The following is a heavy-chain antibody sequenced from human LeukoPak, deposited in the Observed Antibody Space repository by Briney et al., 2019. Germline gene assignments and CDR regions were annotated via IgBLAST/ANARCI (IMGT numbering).Heavy chain of an antibody. CDR2: IYYNGST. CDR3: ARSLRTGDYGRGFFDY. Sequence: SETLSLTCTVSGGSISSYYWSWIRQPPGKGLEWIGTIYYNGSTYYNPSLKSRVTMSVDTSKNQFSLKLNSVTAADTAVYYCARSLRTGDYGRGFFDYWGQGTLVTVSS. CDR1: GGSISSYY. V-gene: IGHV4-59*04. D-gene: IGHD4-17*01. J-gene: IGHJ4*02.